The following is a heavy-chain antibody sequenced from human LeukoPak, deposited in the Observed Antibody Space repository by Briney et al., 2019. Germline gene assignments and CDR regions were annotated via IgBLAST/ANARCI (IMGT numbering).Heavy chain of an antibody. CDR1: GGSISGSGYY. J-gene: IGHJ5*02. Sequence: SETLSLTCTVSGGSISGSGYYWVWIRQPPGKGLEWIATIYYTGSTYYNPSLKSRVTISVDTSKNQFSLRLSSVTAADTAMYYCARLPDPWGQGTLVTVSS. V-gene: IGHV4-39*07. CDR2: IYYTGST. CDR3: ARLPDP.